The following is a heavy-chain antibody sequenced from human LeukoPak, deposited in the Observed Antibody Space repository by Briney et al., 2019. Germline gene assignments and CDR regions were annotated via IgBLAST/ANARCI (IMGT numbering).Heavy chain of an antibody. V-gene: IGHV3-9*01. J-gene: IGHJ4*02. CDR2: ISWNSGSI. Sequence: GGSLRLSCAASGFTFDDYAMHWVRQAPGKGLEWVSGISWNSGSIGYADSVKGRFTISRDNAKNSLYLQMNSLRAEDTALYYCAKMSLVVGTYYFDYWGQGTLVTVSS. CDR3: AKMSLVVGTYYFDY. CDR1: GFTFDDYA. D-gene: IGHD2-8*02.